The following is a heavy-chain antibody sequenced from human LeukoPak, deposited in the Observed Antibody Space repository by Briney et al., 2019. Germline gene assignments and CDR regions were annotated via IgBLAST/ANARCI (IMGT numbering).Heavy chain of an antibody. V-gene: IGHV3-48*01. CDR3: ARDIAAAGTWYRGNWFDP. CDR1: GFTFSSYS. D-gene: IGHD6-13*01. CDR2: ISSSSSTI. Sequence: GGSLRLSCAASGFTFSSYSMNWVRQAPGKGLEWVSYISSSSSTIYYADSVKGRFTISRDNAKNSLYLQMNSLRAEDTAVYYCARDIAAAGTWYRGNWFDPWGQGTLVTVSS. J-gene: IGHJ5*02.